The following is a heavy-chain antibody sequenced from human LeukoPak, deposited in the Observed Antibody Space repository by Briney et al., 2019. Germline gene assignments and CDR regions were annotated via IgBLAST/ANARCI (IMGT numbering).Heavy chain of an antibody. CDR1: GGSISSYY. V-gene: IGHV4-59*08. CDR2: IYYSGST. J-gene: IGHJ3*02. CDR3: ARLGRYYDFWSGYSNDAFDI. D-gene: IGHD3-3*01. Sequence: PSETLSLTCTVSGGSISSYYWSWIRQPPGKGLEWIGYIYYSGSTNYNPSLKSRVTISVDTSKNQFSLKLSSVTAADTAVYYCARLGRYYDFWSGYSNDAFDIWGQGTMVTVSS.